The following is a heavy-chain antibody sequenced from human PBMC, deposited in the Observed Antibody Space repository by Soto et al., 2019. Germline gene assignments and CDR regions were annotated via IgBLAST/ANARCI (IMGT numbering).Heavy chain of an antibody. CDR3: ARGRRYYYGSGSLSWFDP. Sequence: SETLSLTCTVSGGSISSGGYYWSWIRQHPGKGLEWIGYIYYSGRTYYTPSLKSRVTLSVDTSTNQFSLKLSSVTAADTAVYYGARGRRYYYGSGSLSWFDPWGQGTLVTVSS. J-gene: IGHJ5*02. V-gene: IGHV4-31*03. D-gene: IGHD3-10*01. CDR1: GGSISSGGYY. CDR2: IYYSGRT.